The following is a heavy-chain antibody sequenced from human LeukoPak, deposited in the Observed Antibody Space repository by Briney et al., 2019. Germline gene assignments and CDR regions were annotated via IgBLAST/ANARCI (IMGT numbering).Heavy chain of an antibody. J-gene: IGHJ4*02. V-gene: IGHV3-33*01. CDR3: ARSNSGSYEEFDY. CDR2: IWYDGSNK. D-gene: IGHD1-26*01. CDR1: GFTFSSYG. Sequence: GSLRLSCAASGFTFSSYGMHWVRQAPGKGLEWVAVIWYDGSNKYYADSVKGRFTISRDNSKNTLYLQMNSLRAEDTAVYYCARSNSGSYEEFDYWGQGTLVTVSS.